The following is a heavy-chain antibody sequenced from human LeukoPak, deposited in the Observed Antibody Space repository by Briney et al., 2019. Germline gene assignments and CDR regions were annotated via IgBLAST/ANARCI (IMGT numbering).Heavy chain of an antibody. J-gene: IGHJ4*02. CDR1: SGSISSSTYY. Sequence: PSETLSLTCTVSSGSISSSTYYWGWIRQPPGKGLEWIGTIYYTGSAYYNPSLKSRVTISVDTSKNQFSLKLTSVTAADTAVYYCARAVGTDGYNLWVYWGQGTLVTVSS. V-gene: IGHV4-39*07. CDR2: IYYTGSA. CDR3: ARAVGTDGYNLWVY. D-gene: IGHD5-24*01.